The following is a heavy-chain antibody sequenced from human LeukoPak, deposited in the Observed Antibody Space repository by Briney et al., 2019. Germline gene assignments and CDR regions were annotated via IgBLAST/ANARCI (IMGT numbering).Heavy chain of an antibody. CDR3: ARAVDTIFGVVILHNYGMDV. V-gene: IGHV1-18*01. CDR1: GYTFTSYG. D-gene: IGHD3-3*01. J-gene: IGHJ6*02. CDR2: ISAYNGNT. Sequence: GASVKVSCKASGYTFTSYGISWVRQAPGQGLGWMGWISAYNGNTNYAQKLQGRVTMTTDTSTSTAYMELRSLRSDDTAVYYCARAVDTIFGVVILHNYGMDVWGQGTTVTVSS.